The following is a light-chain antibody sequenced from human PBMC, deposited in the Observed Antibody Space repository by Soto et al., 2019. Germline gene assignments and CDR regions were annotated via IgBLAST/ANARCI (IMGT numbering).Light chain of an antibody. J-gene: IGKJ1*01. CDR2: AAS. V-gene: IGKV1-39*02. CDR1: QSISNH. Sequence: SASVASMVALTCRASQSISNHLNWYQQKPVKAPKLLIFAASSLQSGVPSRFSGGRSGPDFTLTISSLQPEDFAVYYCQQYGRSGTFGQGSKVDIK. CDR3: QQYGRSGT.